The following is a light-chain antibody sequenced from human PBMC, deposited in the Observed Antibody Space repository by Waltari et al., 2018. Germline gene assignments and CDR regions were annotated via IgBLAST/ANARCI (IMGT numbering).Light chain of an antibody. CDR2: NNT. CDR1: SSDIGINI. Sequence: QSVLTQPPSASGTPGQRVTISCSGSSSDIGINIVNSYQQLPGTTPKLLSYNNTQRPSGLPDRFSGSKSGTSASLAISGLQSEDEATYYCAAWDDSQNGVVFGGGTKLTV. J-gene: IGLJ2*01. V-gene: IGLV1-44*01. CDR3: AAWDDSQNGVV.